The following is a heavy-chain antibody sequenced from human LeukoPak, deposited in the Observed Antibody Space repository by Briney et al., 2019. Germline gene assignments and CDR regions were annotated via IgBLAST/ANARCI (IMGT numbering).Heavy chain of an antibody. Sequence: ASVKVSCKASGYTFTSYGISWVRQAPGQGLEWMGWISAYNGNTNYAQKLHGRVTMTTDTSTSTAYMELRSLRSDDTAVYYCARARIMGATTWWFDPWGQGTLVTVSS. CDR2: ISAYNGNT. V-gene: IGHV1-18*01. D-gene: IGHD1-26*01. CDR3: ARARIMGATTWWFDP. J-gene: IGHJ5*02. CDR1: GYTFTSYG.